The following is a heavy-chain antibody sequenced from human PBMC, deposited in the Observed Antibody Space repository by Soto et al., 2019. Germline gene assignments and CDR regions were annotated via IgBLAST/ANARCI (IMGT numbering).Heavy chain of an antibody. Sequence: ASVKVSCKASGFTFTSSAVQWVRQARGQRLEWIGWIVVGSGNTNYEQKFQERVTITRDMSTSTAYMELSSLRSEDTAVYYCAADPDYYDSSGYYALPDYWGQGTLVTVSS. J-gene: IGHJ4*02. V-gene: IGHV1-58*01. D-gene: IGHD3-22*01. CDR3: AADPDYYDSSGYYALPDY. CDR1: GFTFTSSA. CDR2: IVVGSGNT.